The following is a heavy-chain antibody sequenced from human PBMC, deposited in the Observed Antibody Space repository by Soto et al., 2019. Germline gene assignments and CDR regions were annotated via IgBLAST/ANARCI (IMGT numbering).Heavy chain of an antibody. CDR1: GASVSSGSFY. CDR3: AKVPLRYSSSHNFDS. J-gene: IGHJ4*02. Sequence: SETLSLTCSVSGASVSSGSFYWSWIRQPPGKGLEWIGFIYNNETFNYNPSLKSRVTLSVDTSKHQFSLKLSSVTAADTAVYYCAKVPLRYSSSHNFDSWGQGALVTVSS. V-gene: IGHV4-61*01. CDR2: IYNNETF. D-gene: IGHD6-19*01.